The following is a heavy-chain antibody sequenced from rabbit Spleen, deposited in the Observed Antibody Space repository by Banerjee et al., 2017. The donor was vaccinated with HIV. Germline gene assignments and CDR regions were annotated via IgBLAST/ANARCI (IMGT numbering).Heavy chain of an antibody. CDR1: GFDFSSYG. V-gene: IGHV1S47*01. Sequence: QEQLVESGGGLVQPGGPLKLSCKASGFDFSSYGVSWVRQAPGKGLEWIGYIDLLFGSTYYASWVNGRFTISSHNAQNTLYLQLNSLTVADTATYFCVRGASSSGYYNLWGPGTLVTVS. D-gene: IGHD1-1*01. J-gene: IGHJ4*01. CDR2: IDLLFGST. CDR3: VRGASSSGYYNL.